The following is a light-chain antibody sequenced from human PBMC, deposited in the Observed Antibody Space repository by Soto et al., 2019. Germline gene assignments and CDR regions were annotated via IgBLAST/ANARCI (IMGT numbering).Light chain of an antibody. CDR3: QQYNNWPQT. CDR1: QSVSSSY. Sequence: IVLTQSPGTLSLSPGERATLSCRASQSVSSSYLAWYQQKPGQAPRLLIYGASSRATGIPDRFSGSGSGTDFTLTISSLQSEDFAEYHCQQYNNWPQTFGQGTKVDIK. V-gene: IGKV3-20*01. J-gene: IGKJ1*01. CDR2: GAS.